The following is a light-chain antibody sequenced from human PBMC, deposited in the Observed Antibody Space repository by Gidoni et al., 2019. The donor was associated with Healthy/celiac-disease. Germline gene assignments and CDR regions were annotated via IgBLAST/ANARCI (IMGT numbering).Light chain of an antibody. V-gene: IGLV3-21*04. CDR3: QVWDSSSDHYV. CDR1: NIGSKS. J-gene: IGLJ1*01. CDR2: YDS. Sequence: SYVLTQPPPVSVAPGTPARITCGGNNIGSKSVHWYQQKPGQAPVLVIYYDSDRPSGIPERFSGSNSGNTATLTISRVEAGDEADYYCQVWDSSSDHYVFGTGTKVTVL.